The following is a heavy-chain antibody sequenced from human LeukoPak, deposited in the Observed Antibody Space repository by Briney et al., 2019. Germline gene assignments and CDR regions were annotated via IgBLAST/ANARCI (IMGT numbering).Heavy chain of an antibody. V-gene: IGHV4-30-4*08. Sequence: PSQTLSLTCTVSGGSISSGVCYWSWIRQPPGQGLEWIANIYYSASSSYNPALKSRATISTDTSKTPFSLRLGPVTAADTTVYYCARGSIWTGYGFDFWGQGALATVSS. CDR3: ARGSIWTGYGFDF. CDR1: GGSISSGVCY. CDR2: IYYSASS. D-gene: IGHD3/OR15-3a*01. J-gene: IGHJ4*02.